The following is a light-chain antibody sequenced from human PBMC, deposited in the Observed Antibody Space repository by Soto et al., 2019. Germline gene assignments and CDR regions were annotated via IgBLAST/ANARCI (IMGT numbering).Light chain of an antibody. Sequence: ALTQPASVSGSPGQSITISCTGTSSDVGGYNYVSWYQQHPGKAPKLMIYEVNNRPSGVSNRFSGSKSGNTASLTISGLQAEDEADYYCTSYTSSNTPVFGGGTKLTVL. J-gene: IGLJ3*02. CDR3: TSYTSSNTPV. CDR2: EVN. V-gene: IGLV2-14*01. CDR1: SSDVGGYNY.